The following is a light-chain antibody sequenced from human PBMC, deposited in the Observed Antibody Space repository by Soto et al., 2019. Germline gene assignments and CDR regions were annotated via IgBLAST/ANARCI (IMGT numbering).Light chain of an antibody. CDR2: DAS. CDR1: QDISNH. CDR3: QQYNSHST. V-gene: IGKV1-5*01. J-gene: IGKJ1*01. Sequence: DIQMTQSPSSLSASLVDRFTITCQASQDISNHLNWYQQKPGKAPKLLIYDASSLESGVPSRFSGSGSGTEFTLTISSLQPDDFATYYCQQYNSHSTFGQGTKVDIK.